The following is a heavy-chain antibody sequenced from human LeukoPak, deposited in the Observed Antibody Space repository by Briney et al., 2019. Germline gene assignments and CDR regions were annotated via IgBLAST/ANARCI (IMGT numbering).Heavy chain of an antibody. CDR3: ARGDILTGYFQTAFDS. Sequence: PSETLSVTCTVSGGSISSYYWSWIRQPPGKGLEWIGYIYTSGGTKYNPSLKSRVTISVDTSKNQFSLKLSTVTAADTAVYYCARGDILTGYFQTAFDSWGQGTMVTDSS. CDR2: IYTSGGT. CDR1: GGSISSYY. D-gene: IGHD3-9*01. V-gene: IGHV4-4*09. J-gene: IGHJ3*02.